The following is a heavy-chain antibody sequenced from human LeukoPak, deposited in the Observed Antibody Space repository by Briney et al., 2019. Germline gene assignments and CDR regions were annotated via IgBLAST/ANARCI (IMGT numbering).Heavy chain of an antibody. CDR1: GFTFSSYG. D-gene: IGHD5-12*01. V-gene: IGHV3-33*01. CDR2: IWYDGSNK. CDR3: ARDGFEPSGYDWENYYYGMDV. J-gene: IGHJ6*04. Sequence: GRSLRLSCAASGFTFSSYGMHWVRQAPGKGLEWVAVIWYDGSNKYYADSVKGRFTISRDNSKNTLYLQMNSLRAEDTAVYYCARDGFEPSGYDWENYYYGMDVWGKGTTVTVSS.